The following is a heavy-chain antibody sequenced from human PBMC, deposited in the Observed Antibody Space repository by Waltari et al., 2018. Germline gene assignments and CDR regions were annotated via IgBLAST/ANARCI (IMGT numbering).Heavy chain of an antibody. Sequence: QVQLQQWGAGLLKPSETLSLNCAVYGGSFSGYYWSWIRQPPGKGLEWIGEINHSGSTNYNPSLKSRVTISVDTSKNQFSLKLSSVTAADTAVYYCASSGPRLGYYYGMDVWGQGTTVTVSS. V-gene: IGHV4-34*01. CDR3: ASSGPRLGYYYGMDV. CDR2: INHSGST. CDR1: GGSFSGYY. J-gene: IGHJ6*02.